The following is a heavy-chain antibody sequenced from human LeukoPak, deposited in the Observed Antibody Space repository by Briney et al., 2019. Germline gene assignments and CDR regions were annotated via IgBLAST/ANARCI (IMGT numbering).Heavy chain of an antibody. J-gene: IGHJ2*01. CDR2: MHPGNSET. CDR1: GYSFSSYW. V-gene: IGHV5-51*01. CDR3: VRTAVTGTKYFDF. D-gene: IGHD6-19*01. Sequence: GESLKISFKGSGYSFSSYWIAWVRQMPGKGLEWMGIMHPGNSETTYNPSFQGQVTMSANKSITTAYLQWSSLEAPDTAMYYCVRTAVTGTKYFDFWGVAPWSLSPQ.